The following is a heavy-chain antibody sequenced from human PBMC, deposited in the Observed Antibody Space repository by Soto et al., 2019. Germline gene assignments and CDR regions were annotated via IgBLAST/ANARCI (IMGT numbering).Heavy chain of an antibody. CDR2: MYNTGST. Sequence: SLTKSVRWGVECGSSGGYGWSWIRKKQGKGLEWIGYMYNTGSTVYNPSFKSRVTISVDTSKNQFSLKLNSVTAADTAVYYCARDLWGYCGTDCYPLDVWGQGTTVTVSS. J-gene: IGHJ6*02. CDR3: ARDLWGYCGTDCYPLDV. V-gene: IGHV4-59*01. D-gene: IGHD2-21*02. CDR1: CGSSGGYG.